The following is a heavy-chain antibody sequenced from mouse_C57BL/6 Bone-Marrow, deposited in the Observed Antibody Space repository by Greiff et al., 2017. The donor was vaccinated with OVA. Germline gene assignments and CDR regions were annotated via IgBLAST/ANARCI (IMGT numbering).Heavy chain of an antibody. J-gene: IGHJ3*01. D-gene: IGHD2-4*01. CDR3: ASYDYDEGAWFAY. CDR2: ISSGGSYT. CDR1: GFTFSSYG. V-gene: IGHV5-6*01. Sequence: EVHLVESGGDLVKPGGSLKLSCAASGFTFSSYGMSWVRQTPDKSLEWVATISSGGSYTYYPDSVKGRFTISRDNAKNTLYLQMSSLKSEDTAMYYCASYDYDEGAWFAYWGQGTLVTVSA.